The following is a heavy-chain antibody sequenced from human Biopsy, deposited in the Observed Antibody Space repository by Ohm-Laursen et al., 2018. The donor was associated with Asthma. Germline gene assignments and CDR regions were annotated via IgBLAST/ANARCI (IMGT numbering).Heavy chain of an antibody. CDR3: ARKIAARGGMGV. V-gene: IGHV3-33*08. CDR1: GFSFSNFA. D-gene: IGHD6-6*01. Sequence: SLRLSCAASGFSFSNFAIHWVRQAPGKGLEWVSFIWYDGRKKTYADSVKGRFTISRDNSKNTLYLQMNSLRAEDTAVYYCARKIAARGGMGVWGQGTTVTVSS. J-gene: IGHJ6*02. CDR2: IWYDGRKK.